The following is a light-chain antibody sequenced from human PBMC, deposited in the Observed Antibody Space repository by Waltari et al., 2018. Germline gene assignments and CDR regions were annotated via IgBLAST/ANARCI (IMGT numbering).Light chain of an antibody. CDR3: LQDYNYPRT. V-gene: IGKV1-6*01. Sequence: ALQMTQSPASLSASVGDRVTITCRASQGIRSDLGWYQQKPVKAPKVIIYGASILESGVPSRFSGSGSGTDFTLTISSLQPEDVASYYCLQDYNYPRTVGGGTNVEIK. CDR1: QGIRSD. CDR2: GAS. J-gene: IGKJ4*01.